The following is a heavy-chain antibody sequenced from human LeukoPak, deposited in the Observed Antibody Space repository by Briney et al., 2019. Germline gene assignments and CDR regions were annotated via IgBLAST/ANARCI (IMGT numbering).Heavy chain of an antibody. D-gene: IGHD6-13*01. J-gene: IGHJ4*02. V-gene: IGHV3-23*01. CDR3: ANIFLPPHSRYSIP. CDR1: GFTFSSYA. Sequence: GGSLRLSCATSGFTFSSYAMSWGRQAPGKGLEWGSSISGSGGSTYYADSVKGRFTISRDNSTNTVFLQMKSLRVEDTALFYCANIFLPPHSRYSIPWGQGTLVTVSS. CDR2: ISGSGGST.